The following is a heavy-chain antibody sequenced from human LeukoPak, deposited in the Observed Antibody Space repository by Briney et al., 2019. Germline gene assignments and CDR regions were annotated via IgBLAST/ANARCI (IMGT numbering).Heavy chain of an antibody. D-gene: IGHD3-3*01. CDR3: ARVSRSRGEWLFDY. CDR2: INTNTGNP. V-gene: IGHV7-4-1*02. Sequence: SVKVSCKASGYTFTSYAMNWVRQAPGQGLEWMGWINTNTGNPTYVQGFTGRFVFSLDTSVSTAYLQISSLKTEDTAVYYCARVSRSRGEWLFDYWGQGTLVSVSS. CDR1: GYTFTSYA. J-gene: IGHJ4*02.